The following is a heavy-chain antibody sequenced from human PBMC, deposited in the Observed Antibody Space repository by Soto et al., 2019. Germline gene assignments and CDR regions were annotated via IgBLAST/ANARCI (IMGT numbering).Heavy chain of an antibody. J-gene: IGHJ6*02. D-gene: IGHD2-2*03. CDR1: GGTFSSYA. Sequence: QVQLVQSGAEVKKPGSSVKVSCKASGGTFSSYAISWVRQAPGQGLEWMGGIIPIFGTANYAQKFQGRVTITAYKSTSTAYMELSSLRSEDTAVYYCARYNMIRSGYCSSTSCPYNYYYYYGMDVWCQGTTVTVSS. CDR3: ARYNMIRSGYCSSTSCPYNYYYYYGMDV. V-gene: IGHV1-69*06. CDR2: IIPIFGTA.